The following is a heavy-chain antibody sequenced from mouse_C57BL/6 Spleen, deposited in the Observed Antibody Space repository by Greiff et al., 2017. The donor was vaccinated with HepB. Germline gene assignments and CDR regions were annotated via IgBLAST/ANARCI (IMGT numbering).Heavy chain of an antibody. Sequence: DVKLVESGGGLVKPGGSLKLSCAASGFTFSDYGMHWVRQAPEKGLEWVAYISSGSSTIYYADTVKGRFTISRDNAKNTLFLQMTSLRSEDTAMYYCARDDYGWYFDVWGTGTTVTVSS. CDR3: ARDDYGWYFDV. J-gene: IGHJ1*03. CDR2: ISSGSSTI. V-gene: IGHV5-17*01. CDR1: GFTFSDYG. D-gene: IGHD2-4*01.